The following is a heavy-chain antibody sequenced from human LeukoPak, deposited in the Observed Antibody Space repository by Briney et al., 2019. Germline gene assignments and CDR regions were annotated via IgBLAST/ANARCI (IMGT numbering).Heavy chain of an antibody. D-gene: IGHD5-12*01. J-gene: IGHJ4*02. Sequence: GGSLRLSCAASGFTFSSYAMSWVRQAPGKGLEWVSAISSSGGSTYYADSVKGRFTISRDNSKNTLYLQMNSLRAEDTAVYYCAKEIYSGYDIPIFDYWGQGTLVTVSS. CDR2: ISSSGGST. V-gene: IGHV3-23*01. CDR1: GFTFSSYA. CDR3: AKEIYSGYDIPIFDY.